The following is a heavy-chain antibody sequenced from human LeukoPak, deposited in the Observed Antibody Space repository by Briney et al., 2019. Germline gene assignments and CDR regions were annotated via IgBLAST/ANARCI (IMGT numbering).Heavy chain of an antibody. CDR1: GFTFSSYW. CDR2: INSDGSST. V-gene: IGHV3-74*01. D-gene: IGHD3-10*01. J-gene: IGHJ6*02. Sequence: GGSLRLSCAASGFTFSSYWMHWVRQAPGKGLVWVSRINSDGSSTSYADSVKGRLTISRDNAKNTLYLQMNSLRAEDTAVYYCARGGRGYYGSGSYYRYYYYYYGMDVWGQGTTVTVSS. CDR3: ARGGRGYYGSGSYYRYYYYYYGMDV.